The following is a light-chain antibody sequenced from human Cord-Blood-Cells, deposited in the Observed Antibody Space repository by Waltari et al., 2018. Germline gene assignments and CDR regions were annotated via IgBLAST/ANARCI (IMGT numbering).Light chain of an antibody. CDR1: SSDAGGYNY. CDR2: DVS. J-gene: IGLJ3*02. V-gene: IGLV2-11*01. Sequence: QSALTQPRSVSGSPGQSVPISCTGTSSDAGGYNYVSCYQQHPGKDPKLMIYDVSKQPSGVPDRFSGSKSGNTASLTISGLQAEDEADYYCCSYAGSYTWVFSGGTKLTVL. CDR3: CSYAGSYTWV.